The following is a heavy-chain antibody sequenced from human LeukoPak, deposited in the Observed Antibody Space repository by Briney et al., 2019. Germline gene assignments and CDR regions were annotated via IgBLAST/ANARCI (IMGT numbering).Heavy chain of an antibody. D-gene: IGHD6-19*01. J-gene: IGHJ2*01. CDR3: ARVDVAVAGGFDL. V-gene: IGHV4-59*01. CDR1: GGSISSYY. CDR2: IYYSGST. Sequence: PSETLSLTCTVSGGSISSYYWSWIRQPPGKGLEWIGYIYYSGSTNYNPSLKSRVTISVDTSKNQFSLKLSSVTAADTAVYYCARVDVAVAGGFDLWGRGTLVTVSS.